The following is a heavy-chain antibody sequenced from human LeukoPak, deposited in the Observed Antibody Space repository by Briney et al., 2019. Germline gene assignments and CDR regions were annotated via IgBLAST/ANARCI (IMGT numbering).Heavy chain of an antibody. J-gene: IGHJ6*03. CDR3: ARIAHYCSSTSCYGYYYYMDV. CDR2: ISSSSSYI. V-gene: IGHV3-21*01. D-gene: IGHD2-2*01. Sequence: GGSLRLSCAASGFTFSSYSMNWVRQAPGKGQEWVSSISSSSSYIYYADSVKGRFTISRDNAKNSMYLQMNSRRAEDTAVYYCARIAHYCSSTSCYGYYYYMDVWGKGTTVTVSS. CDR1: GFTFSSYS.